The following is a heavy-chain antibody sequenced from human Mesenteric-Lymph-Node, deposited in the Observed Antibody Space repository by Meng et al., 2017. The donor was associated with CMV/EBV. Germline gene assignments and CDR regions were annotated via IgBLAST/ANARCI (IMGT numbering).Heavy chain of an antibody. V-gene: IGHV4-39*01. CDR3: ARLRGRSGAAAGLWDY. D-gene: IGHD6-13*01. CDR2: IDYSGSG. J-gene: IGHJ4*02. CDR1: GSINSRNYY. Sequence: GSINSRNYYWGWIRQPPGKGVEWIGTIDYSGSGYYNPSLKGRVTISVDTSKNQFSLNLKTVTAADTAVYYCARLRGRSGAAAGLWDYWGQGTLVTVSS.